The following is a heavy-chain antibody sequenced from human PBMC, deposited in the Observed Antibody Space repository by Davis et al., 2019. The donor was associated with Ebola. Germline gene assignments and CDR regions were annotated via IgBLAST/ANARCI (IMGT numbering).Heavy chain of an antibody. CDR1: GYTFTSYG. D-gene: IGHD3-10*01. Sequence: SVKVSCKASGYTFTSYGISWVRQAPGQGLEWMGRIIPILGIANYAQKFQGRVTITADKSTSTAYMELSSLRSEETAVYYCARGPPEFVGFFAFDIWGQGTMVTVSS. CDR2: IIPILGIA. CDR3: ARGPPEFVGFFAFDI. J-gene: IGHJ3*02. V-gene: IGHV1-69*04.